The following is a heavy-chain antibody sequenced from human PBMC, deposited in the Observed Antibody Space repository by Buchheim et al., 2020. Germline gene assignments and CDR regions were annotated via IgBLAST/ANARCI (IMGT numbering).Heavy chain of an antibody. D-gene: IGHD3-9*01. CDR3: ARGEESSNYYDILTGFGLFDY. CDR1: GYTFTSYY. V-gene: IGHV1-46*01. Sequence: QVQLVQSGAEVKKPGASVKVSCKASGYTFTSYYMHWVRQAPGQGLEWMGIINPSGGSTSYAQKFQGRVTMTRDTSTSTVYLELSSLRSEDTAVYYCARGEESSNYYDILTGFGLFDYWGQGTL. CDR2: INPSGGST. J-gene: IGHJ4*02.